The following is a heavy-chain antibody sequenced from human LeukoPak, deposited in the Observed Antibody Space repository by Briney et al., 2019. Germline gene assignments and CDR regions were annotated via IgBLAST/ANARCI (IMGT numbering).Heavy chain of an antibody. CDR3: ARARREEYYYDSSGYYYFDY. D-gene: IGHD3-22*01. Sequence: GGSLRLSCAASGFTVSSNYMSWVRQAPGKGLEWVSVIYSGGSTYYADPVKGRFTISRHNSKNTLYLQMNSLRAEDTAVYYCARARREEYYYDSSGYYYFDYWGQGTLVTVSS. CDR2: IYSGGST. J-gene: IGHJ4*02. CDR1: GFTVSSNY. V-gene: IGHV3-53*04.